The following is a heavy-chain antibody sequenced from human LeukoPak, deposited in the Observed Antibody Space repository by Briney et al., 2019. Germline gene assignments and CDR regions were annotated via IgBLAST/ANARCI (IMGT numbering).Heavy chain of an antibody. D-gene: IGHD2-15*01. J-gene: IGHJ4*02. CDR3: AKRGYCSGGSCRIIDY. V-gene: IGHV3-30*18. Sequence: GGSLRLSCAASGFTFSSYGMHWVRQAPGKGLEWVAVISYDAGNKYYADSVKGRFTISRDNSKNTLYLQMNSLRAEDTAVYYCAKRGYCSGGSCRIIDYWGQGTLVTVSS. CDR1: GFTFSSYG. CDR2: ISYDAGNK.